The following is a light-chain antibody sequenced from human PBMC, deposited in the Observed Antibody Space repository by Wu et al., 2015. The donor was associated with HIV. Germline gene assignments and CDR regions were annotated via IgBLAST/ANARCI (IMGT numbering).Light chain of an antibody. CDR1: QSVSFNY. V-gene: IGKV3-20*01. J-gene: IGKJ1*01. Sequence: EIVLTQSPGILSLSPGERATLSCRASQSVSFNYLAWYQQKPGQAPRLLIYSASTRATGTPDRFIGSGSGTDFTLTISSLQPEDVATYYCQKYNTAPWTFGQGTKVE. CDR3: QKYNTAPWT. CDR2: SAS.